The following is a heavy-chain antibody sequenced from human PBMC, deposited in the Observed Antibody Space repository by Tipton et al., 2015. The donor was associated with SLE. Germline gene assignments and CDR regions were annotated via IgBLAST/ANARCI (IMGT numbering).Heavy chain of an antibody. D-gene: IGHD5-12*01. V-gene: IGHV3-11*04. J-gene: IGHJ4*02. CDR2: ISSSGTTI. CDR1: GFTFSDDY. Sequence: SLRLSCAASGFTFSDDYMSWIRQAPGKGLEWVSYISSSGTTIYYADSVKGRFTIPRDNAKNSLYLQMNSLRAEDTAVYYCAKDMGWLQFDYWGQGTLVTVSS. CDR3: AKDMGWLQFDY.